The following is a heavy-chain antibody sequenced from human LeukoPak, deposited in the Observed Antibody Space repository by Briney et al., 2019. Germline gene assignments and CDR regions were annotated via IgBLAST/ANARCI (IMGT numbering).Heavy chain of an antibody. D-gene: IGHD3-22*01. Sequence: GGSLRLSCAASGFTFSSYAVSWVRQAPGKGLEWVSAISGSGGSTYYADSVKGRFTISRDNSKNTLYLQMNSLRAEDTAVYYCANLGEYYYDSSGQVDYWGQGTLVTVSS. J-gene: IGHJ4*02. V-gene: IGHV3-23*01. CDR2: ISGSGGST. CDR3: ANLGEYYYDSSGQVDY. CDR1: GFTFSSYA.